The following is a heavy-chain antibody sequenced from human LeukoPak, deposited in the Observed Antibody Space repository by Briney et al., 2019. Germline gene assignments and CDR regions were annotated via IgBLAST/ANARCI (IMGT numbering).Heavy chain of an antibody. CDR1: GFTFSSYG. CDR3: ANVGYNWNYDDLRWFDP. J-gene: IGHJ5*02. Sequence: GGSLRLSCAASGFTFSSYGMHWVRQAPGKGLEWVAFIRYDGSNKYYADSVKGRFTISRDNSKNTLYLQMNSLRAEDTAVYYCANVGYNWNYDDLRWFDPWGQGTLVTVSS. D-gene: IGHD1-7*01. V-gene: IGHV3-30*02. CDR2: IRYDGSNK.